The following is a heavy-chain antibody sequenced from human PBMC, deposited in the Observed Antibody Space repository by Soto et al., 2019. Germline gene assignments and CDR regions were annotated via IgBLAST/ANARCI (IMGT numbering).Heavy chain of an antibody. V-gene: IGHV3-48*03. CDR1: GFTFSSHE. D-gene: IGHD2-8*01. J-gene: IGHJ4*02. Sequence: VGSLRLSCAASGFTFSSHEMNWVRQAPGKGLERIPYISGSGNITYYADSVKGRFTISRDNAQKSLYLQMNSLRVEDTAVYYCARGGVYWGQGTLVTVSS. CDR3: ARGGVY. CDR2: ISGSGNIT.